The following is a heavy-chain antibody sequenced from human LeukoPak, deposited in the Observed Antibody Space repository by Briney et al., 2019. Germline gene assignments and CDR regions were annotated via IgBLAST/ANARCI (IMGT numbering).Heavy chain of an antibody. CDR1: GGSISSYY. V-gene: IGHV4-59*01. J-gene: IGHJ6*03. D-gene: IGHD2-2*01. CDR3: ARVPPSVGYYYYYMDV. CDR2: IYYSGST. Sequence: KPSEALSLTCTVSGGSISSYYWSWIRQPPGKGLEWIGYIYYSGSTNYNPSLKSRVTISVDTSKNQFSLKLSSVTAADTAVYYCARVPPSVGYYYYYMDVWGKGTTVTVSS.